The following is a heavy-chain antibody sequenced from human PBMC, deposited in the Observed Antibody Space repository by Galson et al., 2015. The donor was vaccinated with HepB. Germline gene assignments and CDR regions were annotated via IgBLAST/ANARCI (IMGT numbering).Heavy chain of an antibody. Sequence: PALVKPTQTLTLTCTFSGFSLSTSGMCVSWIRQPPGKALEWLARIDWDDDKYYSTSLKTRLTISKDTSKNQVVLTMTNMDPVDTATYYCARIHLRGYSYGFVDWGQGTLVTVSS. J-gene: IGHJ4*02. V-gene: IGHV2-70*11. D-gene: IGHD5-18*01. CDR1: GFSLSTSGMC. CDR3: ARIHLRGYSYGFVD. CDR2: IDWDDDK.